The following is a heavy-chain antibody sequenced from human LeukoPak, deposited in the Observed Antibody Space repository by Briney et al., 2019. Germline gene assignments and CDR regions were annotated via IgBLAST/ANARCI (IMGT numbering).Heavy chain of an antibody. Sequence: GGSLRLSCAASGFTFSSYWMHWVRQAPGKGLVWVSRINSDGSSTSYADSVKGRFTISRDNAKNTLYLQMNRLRVEDAAVYYCAKDGGGGYNPGAWYFDLWGRGTLVTVSS. CDR3: AKDGGGGYNPGAWYFDL. CDR1: GFTFSSYW. D-gene: IGHD5-24*01. J-gene: IGHJ2*01. V-gene: IGHV3-74*01. CDR2: INSDGSST.